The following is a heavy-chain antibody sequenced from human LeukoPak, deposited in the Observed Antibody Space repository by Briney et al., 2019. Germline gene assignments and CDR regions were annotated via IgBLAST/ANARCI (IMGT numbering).Heavy chain of an antibody. D-gene: IGHD6-13*01. CDR2: IREDGNKE. V-gene: IGHV3-7*03. J-gene: IGHJ3*02. Sequence: GGSLRLSCLASDFIFTKYWMTWVRQAPGKGLEWVANIREDGNKENYIDSVRGRFSISRDNAKNSLYLQMNSLRAEDTAVYYCAKPRPPSSSWYHDAFDIWGQGTMVTVSS. CDR3: AKPRPPSSSWYHDAFDI. CDR1: DFIFTKYW.